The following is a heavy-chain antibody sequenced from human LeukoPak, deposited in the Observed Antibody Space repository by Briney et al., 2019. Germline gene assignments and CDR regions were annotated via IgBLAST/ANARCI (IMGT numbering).Heavy chain of an antibody. CDR2: ISAYNGNT. CDR3: ARASYYYDSSGYYSDY. Sequence: GASVTVSCKASGYTFTSYGISWVRQAPGQGLEWMGWISAYNGNTNYAQKLQGRVTMTTDTSTSTAYMELRSLRSDDTAVYYCARASYYYDSSGYYSDYWGQGTLVTVSS. V-gene: IGHV1-18*01. CDR1: GYTFTSYG. D-gene: IGHD3-22*01. J-gene: IGHJ4*02.